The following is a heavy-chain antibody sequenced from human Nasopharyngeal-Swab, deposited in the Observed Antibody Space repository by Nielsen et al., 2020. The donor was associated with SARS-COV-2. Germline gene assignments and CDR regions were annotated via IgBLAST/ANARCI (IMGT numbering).Heavy chain of an antibody. CDR3: SRDYYGSSGYYGGFDP. D-gene: IGHD3-22*01. Sequence: WIRQPPGKGLERIGYIYYSGSTYYNPSLKSRVTISVDTSKNQFSLKLSSVTAADTAVYYCSRDYYGSSGYYGGFDPWGQGTLVTVSS. J-gene: IGHJ5*02. CDR2: IYYSGST. V-gene: IGHV4-30-4*01.